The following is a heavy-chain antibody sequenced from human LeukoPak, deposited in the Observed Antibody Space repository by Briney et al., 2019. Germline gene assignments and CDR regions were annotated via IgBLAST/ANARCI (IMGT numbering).Heavy chain of an antibody. CDR1: GFTFSSAW. Sequence: GGSLRLSCAASGFTFSSAWMSWVRQAPGKGLEWVGRIKSKTDGGTTDYAAPMKGRFTISRDDSKNTLYLQMNSLKTEDTAVYYCTTTMVRGVINAFDIWGQGTMVTVSS. J-gene: IGHJ3*02. CDR2: IKSKTDGGTT. CDR3: TTTMVRGVINAFDI. D-gene: IGHD3-10*01. V-gene: IGHV3-15*01.